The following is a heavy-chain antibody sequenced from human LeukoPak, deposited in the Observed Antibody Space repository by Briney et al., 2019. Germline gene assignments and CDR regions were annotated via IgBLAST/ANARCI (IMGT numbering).Heavy chain of an antibody. D-gene: IGHD3-3*01. CDR1: GYTFTSYG. CDR2: INPSGGST. J-gene: IGHJ6*02. V-gene: IGHV1-46*01. Sequence: ASVKVSCKASGYTFTSYGISWVRQAPGQGLEWMGIINPSGGSTSYAQKFQGRVTMTRDTSTSTVYMELSSLRSEDTAVYYCARAEYDFWSGYWASGYYYYGMDVWGQGTTVTVSS. CDR3: ARAEYDFWSGYWASGYYYYGMDV.